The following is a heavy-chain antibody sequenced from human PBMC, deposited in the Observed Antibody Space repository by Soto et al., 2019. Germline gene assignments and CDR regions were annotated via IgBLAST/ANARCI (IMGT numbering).Heavy chain of an antibody. CDR2: LTGSSSNI. D-gene: IGHD3-10*01. Sequence: EVQLLESGGGLVQPGGSLRLSCADSGFSFRNYAMSWVRQAPGKGLEWISTLTGSSSNIYYADSVKGRFAISRDNSRNTLYLQMNSLTAEDTAVYYCANGRATYGLLTHDYWGQGTLVTVSS. V-gene: IGHV3-23*01. CDR3: ANGRATYGLLTHDY. CDR1: GFSFRNYA. J-gene: IGHJ4*02.